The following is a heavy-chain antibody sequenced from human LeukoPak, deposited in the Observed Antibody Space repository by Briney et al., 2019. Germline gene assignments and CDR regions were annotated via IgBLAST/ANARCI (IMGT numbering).Heavy chain of an antibody. J-gene: IGHJ4*02. D-gene: IGHD4-17*01. CDR2: IYHSGST. Sequence: SETLSLTCTVSGGSIRSYYWNWIRQPPGKGLEWIGDIYHSGSTNYNPSLKSRLTISVDTSKNQFSLKLSSVTAADTAVYYCARGPTVTTDYWGQGTLVTVSS. V-gene: IGHV4-59*01. CDR3: ARGPTVTTDY. CDR1: GGSIRSYY.